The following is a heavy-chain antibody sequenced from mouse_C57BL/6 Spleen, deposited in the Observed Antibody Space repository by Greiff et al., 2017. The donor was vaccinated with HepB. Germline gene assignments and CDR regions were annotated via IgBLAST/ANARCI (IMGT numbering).Heavy chain of an antibody. Sequence: VQLKESVAELVRPGASVKLSCTASGFNIKNTYMHWVKQRPEQGLEWIGRIDPANGNTKYAPKFQGKATITADTSSNTAYLQLSSLTSEDTAIYYCASGLFTTVVAEAMDYWGQGTSVTVSS. J-gene: IGHJ4*01. D-gene: IGHD1-1*01. CDR2: IDPANGNT. CDR1: GFNIKNTY. V-gene: IGHV14-3*01. CDR3: ASGLFTTVVAEAMDY.